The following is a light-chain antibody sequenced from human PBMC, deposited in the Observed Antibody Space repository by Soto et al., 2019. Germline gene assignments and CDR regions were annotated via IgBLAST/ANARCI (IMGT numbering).Light chain of an antibody. CDR2: GAS. J-gene: IGKJ2*01. CDR3: QQYGTSTPYT. V-gene: IGKV3-20*01. CDR1: QSVSSSY. Sequence: EIVLTQSPGTLSLSPGERATLSCRASQSVSSSYLAWYQQKPGQAPRLLIYGASSRATGIPDRFSGSGSGTDFTLTISRLEPEDFAVYYGQQYGTSTPYTLGQGTKLEIK.